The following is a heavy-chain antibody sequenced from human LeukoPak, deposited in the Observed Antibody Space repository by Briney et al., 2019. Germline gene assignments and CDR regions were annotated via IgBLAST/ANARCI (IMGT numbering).Heavy chain of an antibody. CDR2: IWYDGSNK. CDR3: AKGEQQLVLYY. V-gene: IGHV3-30*02. Sequence: QPGGSLRLSCAASGFTFSSYGMHWVRQAPGKGLEWVAFIWYDGSNKYYADSVKGRFTISRDNSKNTLYLQMNSLRAEDTAVYYCAKGEQQLVLYYWGQGTLVTVSS. J-gene: IGHJ4*02. D-gene: IGHD6-13*01. CDR1: GFTFSSYG.